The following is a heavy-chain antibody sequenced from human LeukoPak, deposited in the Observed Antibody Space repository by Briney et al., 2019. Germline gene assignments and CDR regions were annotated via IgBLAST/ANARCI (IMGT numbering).Heavy chain of an antibody. J-gene: IGHJ3*02. V-gene: IGHV4-59*08. D-gene: IGHD3-22*01. CDR3: ARHSPFYYDSSGYRAFDI. CDR1: GGSFSNYF. CDR2: IYYSGST. Sequence: PSETLSLTCTVSGGSFSNYFWSWIRQPPGKGLEWIGYIYYSGSTNYNPSLKSRVTISVDTSKNQFSLNLSSVTAADTAVYYCARHSPFYYDSSGYRAFDIWGQGTMVTVSS.